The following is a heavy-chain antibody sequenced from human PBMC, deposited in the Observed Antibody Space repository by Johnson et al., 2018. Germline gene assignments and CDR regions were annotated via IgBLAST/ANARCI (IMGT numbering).Heavy chain of an antibody. D-gene: IGHD1-14*01. J-gene: IGHJ3*02. CDR3: ARDRNYAFDI. V-gene: IGHV3-48*02. Sequence: VQLVQSGGGLVQPGGSLRLSCAASGFIFTSYSMNWVRQAPGKGLEWVSYIPSGAGSKLYADSVEGRFTIPRDNAKNSLYLQMNSLRDEDTAVYYCARDRNYAFDIWGQGTMVTVSS. CDR1: GFIFTSYS. CDR2: IPSGAGSK.